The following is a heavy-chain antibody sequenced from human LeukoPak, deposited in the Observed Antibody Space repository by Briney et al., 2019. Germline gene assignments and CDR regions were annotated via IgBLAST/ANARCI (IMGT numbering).Heavy chain of an antibody. CDR3: TTGAFYDSSGYCPV. V-gene: IGHV3-15*01. Sequence: GGSLRLSCAASGFTFSNAWMSWVRQAPGKGLEWVGRIKSKTDGGTTDYAAPVKGRFTISRDDSKNTLYLQMNSLKTEDTAVYYCTTGAFYDSSGYCPVWGQGTLVTVSS. CDR2: IKSKTDGGTT. CDR1: GFTFSNAW. D-gene: IGHD3-22*01. J-gene: IGHJ4*02.